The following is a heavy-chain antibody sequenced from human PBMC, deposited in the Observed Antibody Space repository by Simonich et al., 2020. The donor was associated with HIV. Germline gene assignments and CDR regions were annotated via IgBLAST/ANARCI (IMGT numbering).Heavy chain of an antibody. CDR2: ISWNSGII. CDR1: GFTFDDYA. D-gene: IGHD6-6*01. V-gene: IGHV3-9*03. CDR3: AKDRYSSSSGSFDY. Sequence: EVQLVESGGGLVQPGRSLRLSCAASGFTFDDYAMNWVRQAQGKGLEWVTGISWNSGIIGYADSVKGRFTISRDNAKNSLYLQMNSLRAEDMALYYCAKDRYSSSSGSFDYWGQGTLVTVSS. J-gene: IGHJ4*02.